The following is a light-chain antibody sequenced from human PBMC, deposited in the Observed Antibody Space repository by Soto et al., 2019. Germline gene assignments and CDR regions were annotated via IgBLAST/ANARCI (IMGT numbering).Light chain of an antibody. CDR2: DAS. CDR3: QPNDSRFPWT. CDR1: ESISKS. Sequence: DIQMTQSPSTLSASVGDRVTITCRASESISKSLAWYQQKPGEAPKLLIYDASSLASGVPSRFSGSGSGTEFALTISSLQPDDFATFDCQPNDSRFPWTCGQGTKVEIK. V-gene: IGKV1-5*01. J-gene: IGKJ1*01.